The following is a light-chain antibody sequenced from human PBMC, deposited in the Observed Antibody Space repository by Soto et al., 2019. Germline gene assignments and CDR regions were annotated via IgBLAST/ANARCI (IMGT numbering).Light chain of an antibody. CDR3: ATWDDGLGVYVV. J-gene: IGLJ2*01. CDR2: MNN. V-gene: IGLV1-47*01. CDR1: SSNIGSNY. Sequence: QPVLTQPPSASGTPGQRVTISCSGSSSNIGSNYVYWYQQLPGTAPKLLIYMNNQRPSGVPDRFSGSKSGTSASLAISGLRSEDEADYYCATWDDGLGVYVVFGGGTKVTVL.